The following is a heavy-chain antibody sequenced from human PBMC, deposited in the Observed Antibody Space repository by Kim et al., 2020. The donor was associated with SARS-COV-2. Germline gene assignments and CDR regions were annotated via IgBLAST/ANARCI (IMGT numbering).Heavy chain of an antibody. Sequence: GGSLRLSCAASGFTFSGYNMHWVRQAPGKGLEWVSSISSSAPLIFYADSVRGRFTISRDNARNSLYLQMNSLRDEDTAVYYCAKDRSYLFDYWGQGTLVTASS. V-gene: IGHV3-48*02. CDR2: ISSSAPLI. CDR1: GFTFSGYN. J-gene: IGHJ4*02. D-gene: IGHD1-26*01. CDR3: AKDRSYLFDY.